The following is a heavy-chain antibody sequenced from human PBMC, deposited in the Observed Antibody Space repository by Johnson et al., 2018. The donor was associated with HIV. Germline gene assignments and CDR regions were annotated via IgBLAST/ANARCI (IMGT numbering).Heavy chain of an antibody. J-gene: IGHJ3*02. CDR1: GFTFSSYG. CDR2: IWYDGNNK. V-gene: IGHV3-33*06. D-gene: IGHD6-6*01. CDR3: AKGPNGQLDDAFHI. Sequence: QEKLVESGGGVVQPGRSLRLSCAASGFTFSSYGMHWVRQAPGKGLEWVAVIWYDGNNKYYADSVKGRFTISRDNSKNTLYLQMNSLRAEDTAVYYCAKGPNGQLDDAFHIWGQGTMVTVSS.